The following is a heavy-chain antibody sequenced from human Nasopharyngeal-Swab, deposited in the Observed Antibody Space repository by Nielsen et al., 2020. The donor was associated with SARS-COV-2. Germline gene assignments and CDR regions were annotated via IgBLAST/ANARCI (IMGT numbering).Heavy chain of an antibody. CDR1: GGSIDSGDSY. CDR2: IYYSGST. Sequence: SETLSLTCTVSGGSIDSGDSYWSWVRQPPGKGLEWIGNIYYSGSTYYNQSLKSRVTISVDTSKNQFSLKLSSVTAADTAVYYCARGVATIQYYGMDVWGQGTTVTVSS. CDR3: ARGVATIQYYGMDV. V-gene: IGHV4-30-4*01. D-gene: IGHD5-12*01. J-gene: IGHJ6*02.